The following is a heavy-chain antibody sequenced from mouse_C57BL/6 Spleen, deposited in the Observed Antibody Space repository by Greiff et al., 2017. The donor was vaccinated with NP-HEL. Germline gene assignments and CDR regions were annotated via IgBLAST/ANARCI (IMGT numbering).Heavy chain of an antibody. V-gene: IGHV1-61*01. CDR3: ARSITTVVDYYAMDY. CDR2: IYPSDSET. CDR1: GYTFTNYW. Sequence: QVQLQQPGAELVRPGSSVKLSCKASGYTFTNYWMDWVKQRPGQGLEWIGNIYPSDSETHYNQKFKDKATLTVDKSSSTAYMQLSSLTSEDSAVYYCARSITTVVDYYAMDYWGQGTSVTVSS. J-gene: IGHJ4*01. D-gene: IGHD1-1*01.